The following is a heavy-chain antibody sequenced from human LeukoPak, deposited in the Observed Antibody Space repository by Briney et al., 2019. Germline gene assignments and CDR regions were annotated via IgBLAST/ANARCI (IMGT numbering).Heavy chain of an antibody. CDR2: IYYSGST. V-gene: IGHV4-59*01. D-gene: IGHD6-19*01. CDR3: ATRRKSSSGWYFDY. Sequence: SGTLSLTCTVSGGSISSYYWSWIRQPPGKGLEWIGYIYYSGSTNYNPSLKSRVTISVDTSKNQFSLKLSSVTAADTAVYYCATRRKSSSGWYFDYWGQGTLVTVSS. CDR1: GGSISSYY. J-gene: IGHJ4*02.